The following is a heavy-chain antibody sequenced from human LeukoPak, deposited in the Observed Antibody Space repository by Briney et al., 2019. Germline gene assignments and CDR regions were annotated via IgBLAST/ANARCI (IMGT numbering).Heavy chain of an antibody. D-gene: IGHD6-19*01. Sequence: ASVNVSCTASGYTFNHHGISCVPQAPRQEREGMGWISGFNRETHSAQTFQARVTITTHTSTTTAYIELSSLRSDDTALYCFSRDHTNTSGRYAYIDYWGQGTLVTVSS. CDR3: SRDHTNTSGRYAYIDY. CDR1: GYTFNHHG. J-gene: IGHJ4*01. V-gene: IGHV1-18*01. CDR2: ISGFNRET.